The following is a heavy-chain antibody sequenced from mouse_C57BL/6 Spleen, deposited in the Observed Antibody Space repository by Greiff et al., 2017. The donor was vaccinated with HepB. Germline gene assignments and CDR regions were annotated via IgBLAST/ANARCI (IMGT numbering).Heavy chain of an antibody. CDR3: ARSTTVVGEFDY. J-gene: IGHJ2*01. CDR2: IDPSDSYT. CDR1: GYTFTSYW. Sequence: QVQLQQPGAELVRPGTSVKLSCKASGYTFTSYWMHWVKQRPGQGLEWIGVIDPSDSYTNYNQKFKGKATLTVDTSSSTAYMQLSSLTSEDSAVYYCARSTTVVGEFDYWGQGTTLTVSS. V-gene: IGHV1-59*01. D-gene: IGHD1-1*01.